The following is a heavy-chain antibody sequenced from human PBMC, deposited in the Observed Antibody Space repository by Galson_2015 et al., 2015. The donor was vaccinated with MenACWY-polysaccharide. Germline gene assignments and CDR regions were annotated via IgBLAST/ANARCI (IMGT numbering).Heavy chain of an antibody. Sequence: SLRLSCAASGFTFSNYWMSWVRQAPGKGLEWVANINQDGTVKYYVDSVKGRFTISRDNAKNSLYVQMNSLRGEDTAVYYCARVGYASSSTDYWGQGNLVTVSS. D-gene: IGHD6-6*01. V-gene: IGHV3-7*01. J-gene: IGHJ4*02. CDR3: ARVGYASSSTDY. CDR2: INQDGTVK. CDR1: GFTFSNYW.